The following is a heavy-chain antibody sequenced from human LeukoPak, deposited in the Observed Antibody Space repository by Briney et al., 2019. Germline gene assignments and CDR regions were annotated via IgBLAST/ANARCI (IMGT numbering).Heavy chain of an antibody. J-gene: IGHJ4*02. CDR3: ARHPSRSYYDSSGELDY. CDR2: IYYSGST. CDR1: GGSISSYY. Sequence: SETLSLTCTVSGGSISSYYWSWIRQPPGKGLEWIGYIYYSGSTNYNPSLKSRVTISVDTSKNQFSLKLSSVTAADTAVYYCARHPSRSYYDSSGELDYWGQGTLVTASS. V-gene: IGHV4-59*08. D-gene: IGHD3-22*01.